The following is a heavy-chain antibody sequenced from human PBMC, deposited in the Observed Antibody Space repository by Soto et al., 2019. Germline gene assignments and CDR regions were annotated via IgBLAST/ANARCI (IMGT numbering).Heavy chain of an antibody. D-gene: IGHD6-19*01. V-gene: IGHV3-15*01. CDR3: TTFGSGWRRAFFYY. J-gene: IGHJ4*02. CDR2: IKSKTDGGTT. Sequence: PGGSLRLSCAASGFTFRNAWMTWVRQAPGKGLEWVGRIKSKTDGGTTDYAAPVKGRFTISRDDSKNTLYLQMSSLKIEDTAVYYCTTFGSGWRRAFFYYWGQGTLVTVSS. CDR1: GFTFRNAW.